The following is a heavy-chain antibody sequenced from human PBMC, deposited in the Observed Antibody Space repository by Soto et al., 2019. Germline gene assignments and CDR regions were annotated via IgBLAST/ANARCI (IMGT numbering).Heavy chain of an antibody. J-gene: IGHJ6*02. CDR3: ARVRAWVESGDYYYGMDV. Sequence: QVQLQESGPGLVKPSETLSLTCTVSGGSVSSGSYYWSWIRQPPGKGLEWIGYIYYSGSTNYNPSLKSVVTISVDTSKNQFSLMLSSVTAADTAVYYCARVRAWVESGDYYYGMDVWGQGTTVTASS. D-gene: IGHD4-17*01. V-gene: IGHV4-61*01. CDR2: IYYSGST. CDR1: GGSVSSGSYY.